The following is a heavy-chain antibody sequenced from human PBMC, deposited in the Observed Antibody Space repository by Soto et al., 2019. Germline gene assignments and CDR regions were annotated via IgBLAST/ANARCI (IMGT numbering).Heavy chain of an antibody. CDR3: AREMTAARWGS. V-gene: IGHV3-66*01. CDR2: MYSGGTT. D-gene: IGHD2-21*02. Sequence: EVQVVESGGGLVQPGGSLRLSCAASGFTVRSSYMSWVRQAPGKGLEWVSSMYSGGTTYYADSVRGRFSISRDNSKNTLFLQMNSVRAEDTAVYYCAREMTAARWGSWGQGALVIVSS. J-gene: IGHJ5*02. CDR1: GFTVRSSY.